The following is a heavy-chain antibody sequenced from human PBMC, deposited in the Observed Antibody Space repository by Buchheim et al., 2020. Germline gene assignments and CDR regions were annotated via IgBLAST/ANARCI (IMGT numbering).Heavy chain of an antibody. V-gene: IGHV4-59*08. J-gene: IGHJ4*02. CDR2: IYYSGST. CDR1: GGSISSYY. Sequence: QVQLQESGPGLVKPSETLSLTCTDSGGSISSYYWSWIRQPPGKGLEWIGYIYYSGSTNYNPSLKSRVTISVDTSKNQFSLKLSSVTAADTAVYYCARHTDGYLPYWGQGTL. CDR3: ARHTDGYLPY. D-gene: IGHD5-24*01.